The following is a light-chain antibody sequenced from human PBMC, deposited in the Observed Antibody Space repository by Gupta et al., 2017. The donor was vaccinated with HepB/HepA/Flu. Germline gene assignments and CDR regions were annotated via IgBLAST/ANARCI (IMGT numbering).Light chain of an antibody. CDR3: QQYHNWPPLT. CDR2: AAS. CDR1: QTIKSN. V-gene: IGKV3-15*01. J-gene: IGKJ4*01. Sequence: DIEMTQSPVTLSVSPGESATLYCRASQTIKSNLAWYQQRPGQAPRLLIYAASTRPTGIPASFSGSGSGTDVTLTIIGLQSEDFAAYYCQQYHNWPPLTFGGGTKVEMK.